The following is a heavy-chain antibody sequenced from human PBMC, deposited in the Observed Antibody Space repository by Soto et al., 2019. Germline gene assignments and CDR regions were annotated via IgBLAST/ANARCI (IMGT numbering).Heavy chain of an antibody. Sequence: ESGGGLVQPGGSLRLSCAASGFAFSSYDMHWVRQPTGKGLEWVSGIGSAGDTYYAGSVKGRCTISRENAKNSLYLQMNSLRAEDTAVYYCARRGYNYGRNGMDVWGQGTTVTVSS. CDR1: GFAFSSYD. CDR3: ARRGYNYGRNGMDV. D-gene: IGHD5-18*01. V-gene: IGHV3-13*01. CDR2: IGSAGDT. J-gene: IGHJ6*02.